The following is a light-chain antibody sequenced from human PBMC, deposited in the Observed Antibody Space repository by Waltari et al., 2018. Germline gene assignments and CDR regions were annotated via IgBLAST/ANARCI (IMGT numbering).Light chain of an antibody. Sequence: QSVLTQSPSVSGTPGQRVSISCSGSSSNIASNYVYWYQQLPGTAPALLIYRDNQRPAGVPDRFSGSKSGTSASLAISGLRSEDEADYYCAAWDDSLNSLVFGGGTKLTVL. V-gene: IGLV1-47*01. J-gene: IGLJ2*01. CDR2: RDN. CDR3: AAWDDSLNSLV. CDR1: SSNIASNY.